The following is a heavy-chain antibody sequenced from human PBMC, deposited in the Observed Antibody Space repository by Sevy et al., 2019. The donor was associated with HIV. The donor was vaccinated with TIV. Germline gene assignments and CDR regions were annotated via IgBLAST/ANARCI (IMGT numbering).Heavy chain of an antibody. D-gene: IGHD3-10*01. CDR3: ARVRYYYGSGSYPPYYYYYYMDV. CDR2: INHSGST. CDR1: GGSFSGYY. Sequence: SETLSLTCAVYGGSFSGYYWSWIRQPPGKGLEWIGEINHSGSTNYNPSLKSRVTISVDTSKNQFSLKLSSVTAADTAVYYCARVRYYYGSGSYPPYYYYYYMDVWGKGTTVTVSS. J-gene: IGHJ6*03. V-gene: IGHV4-34*01.